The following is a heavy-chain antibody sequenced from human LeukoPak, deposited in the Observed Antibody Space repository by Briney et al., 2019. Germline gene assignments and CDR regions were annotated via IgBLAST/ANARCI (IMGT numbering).Heavy chain of an antibody. CDR3: ARGRFGQAAGTLFGY. V-gene: IGHV1-18*01. J-gene: IGHJ4*02. CDR2: ISAYNGNT. Sequence: ASVKVSCKASGYTFTSYGISWVRQAPGQGLEWMGWISAYNGNTYYAQKLQGRVTMTRNTSISTAYIELSSLRSEDTAVYYCARGRFGQAAGTLFGYWGQGTLVTVSS. D-gene: IGHD3-10*01. CDR1: GYTFTSYG.